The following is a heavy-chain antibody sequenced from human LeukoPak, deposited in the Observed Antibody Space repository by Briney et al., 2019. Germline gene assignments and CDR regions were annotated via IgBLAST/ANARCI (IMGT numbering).Heavy chain of an antibody. J-gene: IGHJ4*02. V-gene: IGHV4-39*01. CDR1: GGPISSSSYY. Sequence: SETLSLTCTVSGGPISSSSYYWGWIRQPPGKGLEWIGSIYYSGSTYYNPSLKSRVTISVDTSKNQFSLKLSSVTAADTAVYYCARGLFDYWGQGTLVTVSS. CDR2: IYYSGST. CDR3: ARGLFDY.